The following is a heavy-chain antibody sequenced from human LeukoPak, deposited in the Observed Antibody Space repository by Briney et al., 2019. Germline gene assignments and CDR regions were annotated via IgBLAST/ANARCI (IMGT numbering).Heavy chain of an antibody. CDR1: GGSVSTYY. J-gene: IGHJ4*02. CDR2: IYYSGST. D-gene: IGHD2-15*01. Sequence: SETLSLTCTVSGGSVSTYYWNWIRQPPGKGLEWIGYIYYSGSTNYNPSLKSRLTISVDTSNNQFSLKLSSVTAADTAVYYCSSTSGHCSCGNCYSAFDYWGQGTLVTVSS. CDR3: SSTSGHCSCGNCYSAFDY. V-gene: IGHV4-59*02.